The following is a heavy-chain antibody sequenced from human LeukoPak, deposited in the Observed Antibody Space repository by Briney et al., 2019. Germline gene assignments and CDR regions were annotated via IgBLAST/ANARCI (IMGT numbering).Heavy chain of an antibody. V-gene: IGHV3-48*03. J-gene: IGHJ4*02. Sequence: GGSLRLSCAASGFTFSSYEMNWVRQAPGKGLEWVSYISSSGSTIYYADSVKGRFTISRDNAKNSLYLQMNSLRAEDTAVYYCARDYGIAAKSFDYWGQGTLVTVSS. CDR3: ARDYGIAAKSFDY. CDR1: GFTFSSYE. D-gene: IGHD6-13*01. CDR2: ISSSGSTI.